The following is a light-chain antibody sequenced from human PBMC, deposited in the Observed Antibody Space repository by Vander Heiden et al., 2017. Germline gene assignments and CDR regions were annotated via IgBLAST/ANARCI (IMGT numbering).Light chain of an antibody. CDR2: MSS. J-gene: IGLJ2*01. Sequence: QSVLTQPPSASGTPGQRVSSSCSGSRSNIATNYVYWYQQLPGTAPKLLIYMSSQRPSGVPDRFSGSKSGTSASLAISGLRSEDEADYYCASWDESLSGVVFGGGTKLTVL. CDR1: RSNIATNY. V-gene: IGLV1-47*01. CDR3: ASWDESLSGVV.